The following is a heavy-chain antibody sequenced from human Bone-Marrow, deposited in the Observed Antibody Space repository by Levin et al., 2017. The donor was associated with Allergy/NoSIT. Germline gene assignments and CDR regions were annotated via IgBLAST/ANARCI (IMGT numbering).Heavy chain of an antibody. CDR1: GFTVNNYY. Sequence: GGSLRLSCTASGFTVNNYYMTWARQAPGKGLEWVSRIYSNGDILYADAVKDRFSISCDRSTNTLYLQMNDLRGKDMAMYDYATAALVAVWGQGTLLTVSS. J-gene: IGHJ4*02. D-gene: IGHD6-19*01. V-gene: IGHV3-53*01. CDR2: IYSNGDI. CDR3: ATAALVAV.